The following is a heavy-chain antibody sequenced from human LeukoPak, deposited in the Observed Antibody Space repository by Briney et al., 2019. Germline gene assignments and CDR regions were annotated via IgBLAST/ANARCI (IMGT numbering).Heavy chain of an antibody. CDR3: AIVEGYSSSSVDY. CDR1: GYTFTGYY. CDR2: INPNSGGS. D-gene: IGHD6-6*01. V-gene: IGHV1-2*02. J-gene: IGHJ4*02. Sequence: GASVKVSCKASGYTFTGYYMHWVRQAPGQGLEWMGWINPNSGGSNYAQKFQGRVTMTRDTSISTAYMELSRLRSDDTAVYYCAIVEGYSSSSVDYWGQGTLVTVSS.